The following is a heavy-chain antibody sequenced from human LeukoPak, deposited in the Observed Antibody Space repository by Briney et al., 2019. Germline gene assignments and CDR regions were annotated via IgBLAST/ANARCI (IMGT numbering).Heavy chain of an antibody. Sequence: GGSLRLSCAASGFTFSASAMHWVRQASGKGLEWVGRVRNKANDYATLYAASVKGRFTISRDDSTNMAYLRMNSLNTEDTAMYYCTRHGNGDDTSGYTDYWGQGTLVTVSS. CDR1: GFTFSASA. CDR2: VRNKANDYAT. CDR3: TRHGNGDDTSGYTDY. V-gene: IGHV3-73*01. J-gene: IGHJ4*02. D-gene: IGHD3-22*01.